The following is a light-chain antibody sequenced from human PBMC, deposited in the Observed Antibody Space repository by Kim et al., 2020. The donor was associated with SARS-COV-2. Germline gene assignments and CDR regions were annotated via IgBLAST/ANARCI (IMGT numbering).Light chain of an antibody. V-gene: IGLV4-69*01. Sequence: QLVVTQSPSASASLGASVKLTCTLSTGHNTYAIAWHQQQPEKGPRYLMKVESDGSHIKGDNIPGRFSGSSSGAERYLTISSLQSEDEGDYYCQTWDTGIRVFGGGTQLTVL. CDR2: VESDGSH. CDR1: TGHNTYA. CDR3: QTWDTGIRV. J-gene: IGLJ3*02.